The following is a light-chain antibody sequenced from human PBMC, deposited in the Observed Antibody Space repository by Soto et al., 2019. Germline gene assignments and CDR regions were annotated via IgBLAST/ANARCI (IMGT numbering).Light chain of an antibody. CDR1: QSLVDSDGNTF. CDR3: MQGRQWPDT. V-gene: IGKV2-30*01. J-gene: IGKJ2*01. Sequence: DIVMTQPPFSLPVTLGQPASISCRSSQSLVDSDGNTFLSWFQQRPGQSPRRLIHRVYDRDSGVPDRFSGSGSGTDFTLRISRVEAEDIGVYYCMQGRQWPDTFGQGTKVDIK. CDR2: RVY.